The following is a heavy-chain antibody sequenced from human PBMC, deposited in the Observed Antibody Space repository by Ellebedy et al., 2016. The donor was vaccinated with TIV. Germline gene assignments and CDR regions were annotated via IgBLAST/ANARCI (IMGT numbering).Heavy chain of an antibody. V-gene: IGHV3-30*18. CDR1: GFSFSSYG. D-gene: IGHD3-22*01. Sequence: GESLKISCAASGFSFSSYGMHWVRQAPGKGLDWVAVISYDGSNKYYADSVKGRFTISRDNSKDTLYLQMNSLRSDDTSVYYCAKDIRRMTVGPLDYWGQGTLVTVSS. CDR3: AKDIRRMTVGPLDY. J-gene: IGHJ4*02. CDR2: ISYDGSNK.